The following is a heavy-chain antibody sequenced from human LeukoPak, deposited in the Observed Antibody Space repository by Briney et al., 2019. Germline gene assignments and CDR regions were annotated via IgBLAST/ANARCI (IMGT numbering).Heavy chain of an antibody. CDR2: IYSGGST. CDR1: GFTFSSYA. J-gene: IGHJ6*02. V-gene: IGHV3-53*01. D-gene: IGHD3-22*01. Sequence: PGRSLRLSCAASGFTFSSYAMSWVRQAPGKGLEWVSVIYSGGSTYYADSVKGRFTISRDNSKNTLYLQMNSLRAEDTAVYYCARGYYYDSSGYYLYYYYYGMDVWGQGTTVTVSS. CDR3: ARGYYYDSSGYYLYYYYYGMDV.